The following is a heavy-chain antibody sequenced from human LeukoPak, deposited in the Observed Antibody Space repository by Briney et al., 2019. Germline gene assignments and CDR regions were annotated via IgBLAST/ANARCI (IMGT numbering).Heavy chain of an antibody. J-gene: IGHJ4*02. CDR3: ARDLAASSVDY. Sequence: SVKVSCKASGGTFSSYAISWVRQAPGQGLEWMGRIIPILGIANYTQKFQGRVTITADKSTSTAYMELSSLRSEDTAVYYCARDLAASSVDYWGQGTLVTVSS. CDR1: GGTFSSYA. CDR2: IIPILGIA. D-gene: IGHD6-25*01. V-gene: IGHV1-69*04.